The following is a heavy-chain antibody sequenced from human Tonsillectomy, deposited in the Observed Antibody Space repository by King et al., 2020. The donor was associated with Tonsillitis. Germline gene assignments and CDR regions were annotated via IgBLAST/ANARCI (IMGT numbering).Heavy chain of an antibody. CDR2: ISNSGKT. Sequence: QLQESGPGLVKPSETLSLTCTVSGDSISSGYWSWLRQPPGKGLEWIAYISNSGKTNYNPSLKSRVSISADTSKNQFSLIFSSMTAADTAVYYCARGAGWYGYWGQGTLVTVSS. D-gene: IGHD6-19*01. CDR1: GDSISSGY. CDR3: ARGAGWYGY. V-gene: IGHV4-59*01. J-gene: IGHJ4*02.